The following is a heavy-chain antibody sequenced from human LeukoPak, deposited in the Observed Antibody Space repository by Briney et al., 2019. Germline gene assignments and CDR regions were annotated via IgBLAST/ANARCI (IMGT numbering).Heavy chain of an antibody. CDR1: GGSISSYY. Sequence: SETLPLTCTVSGGSISSYYWSWIRQPPGKGLEWIGYIYYSGSTNYNPSLKSRVTISVDTSKNQFSLKLSSVTAADTAVYYCARDVGGNSGLDYWGQGTLVTVSS. CDR3: ARDVGGNSGLDY. D-gene: IGHD4-23*01. CDR2: IYYSGST. J-gene: IGHJ4*02. V-gene: IGHV4-59*01.